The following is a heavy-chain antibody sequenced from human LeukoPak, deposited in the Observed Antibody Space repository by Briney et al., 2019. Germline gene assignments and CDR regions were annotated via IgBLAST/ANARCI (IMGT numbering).Heavy chain of an antibody. Sequence: GASVKVSCKASGYTFTDYYMHWVRQAPGQGLEWMGWINPNSGGTNFAQKFQGRVAMTRDTSISTAYLELGSLRSDDTAVYFWGRARWQLVPYFDSWGQGTLVSVSS. CDR3: GRARWQLVPYFDS. CDR2: INPNSGGT. J-gene: IGHJ4*02. V-gene: IGHV1-2*02. CDR1: GYTFTDYY. D-gene: IGHD6-6*01.